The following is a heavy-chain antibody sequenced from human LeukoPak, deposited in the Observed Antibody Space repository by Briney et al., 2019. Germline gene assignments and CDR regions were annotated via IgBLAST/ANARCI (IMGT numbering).Heavy chain of an antibody. CDR3: ARGGWELLA. V-gene: IGHV4-59*01. CDR1: GGSFSGYY. Sequence: PSETLSLTCAVYGGSFSGYYWSWIRQPPGKGLEWIGYIYYSGSTNYNPSLKSRVTISVDTSKNQFSLKLSSVTAADTAVYYCARGGWELLAWGQGTLVTVSS. J-gene: IGHJ4*02. D-gene: IGHD1-26*01. CDR2: IYYSGST.